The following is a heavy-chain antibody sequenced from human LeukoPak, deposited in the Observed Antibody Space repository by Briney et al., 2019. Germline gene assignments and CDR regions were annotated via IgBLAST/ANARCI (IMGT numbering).Heavy chain of an antibody. J-gene: IGHJ4*02. V-gene: IGHV3-23*01. CDR3: AKQWLVGI. Sequence: GGSLRLSCAASGFSFRDHAMNWVRQAPGQGLEWVSSLSETGETTDYADSVKGRFTISRDNSNNILYLQMNSLGADDTAVYYCAKQWLVGIWGQGTLVTASS. D-gene: IGHD6-19*01. CDR1: GFSFRDHA. CDR2: LSETGETT.